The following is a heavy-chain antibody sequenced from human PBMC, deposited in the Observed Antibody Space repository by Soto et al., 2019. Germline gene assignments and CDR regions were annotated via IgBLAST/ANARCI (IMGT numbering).Heavy chain of an antibody. CDR1: GGSASNFY. V-gene: IGHV4-59*02. CDR3: ARSLEPSWFDP. CDR2: MYYTGTA. Sequence: LSLTCTVSGGSASNFYWSWIRQPPGKGLEWIAYMYYTGTANYNPAFRSRVTMSVDTSKNQASLKLTSVTAADTAIYYCARSLEPSWFDPWGQGTLVTSPQ. J-gene: IGHJ5*02.